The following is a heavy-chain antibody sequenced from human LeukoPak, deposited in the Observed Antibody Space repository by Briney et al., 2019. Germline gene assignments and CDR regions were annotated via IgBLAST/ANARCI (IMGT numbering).Heavy chain of an antibody. Sequence: PGGSLRLSCAASGFTFSSYGMHWVRQAPGKGLEWVAVISYDGSNKYYADSVKGRFTISRDNSKNTLYLQMNSLRAEDTAVYYCAKAGRCSSTSCYFDYWGQGTLVTVSS. CDR3: AKAGRCSSTSCYFDY. CDR1: GFTFSSYG. D-gene: IGHD2-2*01. CDR2: ISYDGSNK. J-gene: IGHJ4*02. V-gene: IGHV3-30*18.